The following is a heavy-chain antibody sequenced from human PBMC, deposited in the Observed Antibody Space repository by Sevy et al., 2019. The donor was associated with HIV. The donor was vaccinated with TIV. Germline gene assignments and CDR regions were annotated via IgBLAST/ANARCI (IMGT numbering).Heavy chain of an antibody. CDR3: ARDKVEGGTMVQDNDY. Sequence: GGCLRLSCAASGFSFSSYWMHWVRQVPGKGLVWLSRINSDGTYTKYGDSAKGRFTISRDNAKNTLYLQMDSLRAEDTAVYYCARDKVEGGTMVQDNDYWGQGTLVTVSS. CDR1: GFSFSSYW. CDR2: INSDGTYT. J-gene: IGHJ4*02. V-gene: IGHV3-74*03. D-gene: IGHD3-10*01.